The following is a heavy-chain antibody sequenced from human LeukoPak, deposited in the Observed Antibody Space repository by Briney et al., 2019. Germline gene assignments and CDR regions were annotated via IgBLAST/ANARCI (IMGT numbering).Heavy chain of an antibody. CDR3: GRTIGMDV. J-gene: IGHJ6*02. CDR2: ISYDGSYK. Sequence: GGSLTLSCAASGFTLSSYGMHGLRHAPGKGLEWVAVISYDGSYKYYADSVKGRFTISRDNSKNTLYLQMNSLRAEDTAVYYCGRTIGMDVWGQGTTVTVSS. CDR1: GFTLSSYG. D-gene: IGHD3-9*01. V-gene: IGHV3-30*03.